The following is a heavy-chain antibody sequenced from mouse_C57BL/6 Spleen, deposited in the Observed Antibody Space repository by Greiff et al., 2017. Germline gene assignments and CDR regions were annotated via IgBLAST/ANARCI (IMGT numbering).Heavy chain of an antibody. Sequence: QVQLQQPGAELVKPGASVKLSCKASGYTFTSYWMHWVKRRPGRGLEWIGRIDPNSGGTKYNEKFKSKATLTVDKPSSTAYMQLSSLTSEDSAVYYCARGITTVVAAYYFDYWGQGTTLTVSS. D-gene: IGHD1-1*01. V-gene: IGHV1-72*01. CDR1: GYTFTSYW. CDR3: ARGITTVVAAYYFDY. CDR2: IDPNSGGT. J-gene: IGHJ2*01.